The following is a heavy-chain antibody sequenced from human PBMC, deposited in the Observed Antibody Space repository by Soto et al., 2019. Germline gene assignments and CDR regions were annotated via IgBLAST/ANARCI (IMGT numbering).Heavy chain of an antibody. Sequence: EVQLVESGGGLVKPGGSLRLSCAASGFTFSSYSMNWVRQAPGKGLEWVSSISSSSSYIYYADSVKGRFTISRDNAKNSLYLQINSLRAEDTAVYYCARAGVRFPDYYYYYMDVWGKGTTVTVSS. CDR2: ISSSSSYI. J-gene: IGHJ6*03. CDR1: GFTFSSYS. CDR3: ARAGVRFPDYYYYYMDV. V-gene: IGHV3-21*01. D-gene: IGHD3-3*01.